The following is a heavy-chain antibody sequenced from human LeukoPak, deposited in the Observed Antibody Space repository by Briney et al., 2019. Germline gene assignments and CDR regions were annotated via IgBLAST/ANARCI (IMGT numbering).Heavy chain of an antibody. V-gene: IGHV3-21*01. CDR2: ISSSSSYM. CDR1: GFTFSSYS. J-gene: IGHJ5*02. D-gene: IGHD6-6*01. CDR3: ARDWYSSSSQWFDP. Sequence: PGGSLRLSCAASGFTFSSYSMNWVRQVPGKGLEWVSSISSSSSYMYYADSVKGRFTISRDNAKNSLYLQMNSLRAEDTAVYYCARDWYSSSSQWFDPWGQGTLVTVSS.